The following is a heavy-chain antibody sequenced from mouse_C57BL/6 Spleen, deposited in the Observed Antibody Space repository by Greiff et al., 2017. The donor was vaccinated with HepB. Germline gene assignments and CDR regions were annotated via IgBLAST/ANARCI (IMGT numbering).Heavy chain of an antibody. D-gene: IGHD1-1*01. CDR1: GFTFSNYW. CDR3: TAPYYYGSSWFAY. J-gene: IGHJ3*01. Sequence: EVQLVESGGGLVQPGGSMKLSCVASGFTFSNYWMNWVRQSPEKGLEWVAQIRLKSDNYATHYAESVKGRFTISRDDSKSSVYLQMNNLRAEDTGIYYCTAPYYYGSSWFAYWGQGTLVTVSA. CDR2: IRLKSDNYAT. V-gene: IGHV6-3*01.